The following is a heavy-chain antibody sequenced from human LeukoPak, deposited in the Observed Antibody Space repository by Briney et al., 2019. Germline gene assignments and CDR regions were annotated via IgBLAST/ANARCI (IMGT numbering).Heavy chain of an antibody. CDR2: IYYSGST. CDR1: GGSISSYY. D-gene: IGHD6-19*01. V-gene: IGHV4-59*01. Sequence: SETLSLTCTVSGGSISSYYWSWIRQPPGKGLEWIGYIYYSGSTNYNPSLKSRVTISVDTSKNQFSLKLSSVTAADTAVYYCARGDSSGWSDYYYGMDVWGQGTTVTVSS. J-gene: IGHJ6*02. CDR3: ARGDSSGWSDYYYGMDV.